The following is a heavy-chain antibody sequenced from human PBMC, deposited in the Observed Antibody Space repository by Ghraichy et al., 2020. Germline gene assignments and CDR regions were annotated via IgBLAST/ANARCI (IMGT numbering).Heavy chain of an antibody. J-gene: IGHJ2*01. CDR1: GGSISSSSYY. CDR3: ARQEGKTVTTRSVGLLWYFDL. V-gene: IGHV4-39*07. Sequence: ETLSLTCTVSGGSISSSSYYWGWIRQPPGKGLEWIGSIYYSGSTYYNPSLKSRVTISVDTSKNQFSLKLSSVTAADTAVYYCARQEGKTVTTRSVGLLWYFDLWGRGTLVTVSS. D-gene: IGHD4-11*01. CDR2: IYYSGST.